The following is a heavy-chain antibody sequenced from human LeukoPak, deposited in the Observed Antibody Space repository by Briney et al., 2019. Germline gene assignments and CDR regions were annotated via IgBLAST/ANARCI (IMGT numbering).Heavy chain of an antibody. CDR2: FYNGGSI. V-gene: IGHV3-53*01. D-gene: IGHD2-15*01. J-gene: IGHJ1*01. Sequence: GGSLRLSCAASGFTVNTNHMHWVRQAPGKGLEWVSTFYNGGSIYYLDSVKGRFTISRDSFKNTLYLQMNSLRVEDTAFHYCATSVVGLSYDEHFQHWGQGTLVTVSS. CDR3: ATSVVGLSYDEHFQH. CDR1: GFTVNTNH.